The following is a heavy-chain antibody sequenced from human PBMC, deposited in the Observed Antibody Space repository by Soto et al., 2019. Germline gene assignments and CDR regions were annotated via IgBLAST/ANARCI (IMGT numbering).Heavy chain of an antibody. V-gene: IGHV4-38-2*02. Sequence: LSLTCAVSGYSISSGYYWGWTRQPPGKGLEWIGSIYHSGSTYYNPSLKSRVTISVDTSKNQFSLKLSSVTAADTAVYYCARDWYYDFWSGYYTGYYGMDVWGQGTTVTVSS. D-gene: IGHD3-3*01. CDR1: GYSISSGYY. CDR2: IYHSGST. CDR3: ARDWYYDFWSGYYTGYYGMDV. J-gene: IGHJ6*02.